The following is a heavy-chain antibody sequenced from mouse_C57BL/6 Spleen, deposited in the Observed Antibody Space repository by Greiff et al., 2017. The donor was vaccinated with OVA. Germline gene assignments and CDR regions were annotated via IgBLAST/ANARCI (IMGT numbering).Heavy chain of an antibody. V-gene: IGHV14-3*01. D-gene: IGHD2-4*01. CDR3: ARGVFYYDYVYYAMDY. J-gene: IGHJ4*01. CDR2: IDPANGNT. Sequence: VQLKESVAELVRPGASVKLSCTASGFNIKNTYMHWVKQRPEQGLEWIGRIDPANGNTKYAPKFQGKATITADTSSNTAYLQLSSLTSEDTAIYYCARGVFYYDYVYYAMDYWGQGTSVTVSS. CDR1: GFNIKNTY.